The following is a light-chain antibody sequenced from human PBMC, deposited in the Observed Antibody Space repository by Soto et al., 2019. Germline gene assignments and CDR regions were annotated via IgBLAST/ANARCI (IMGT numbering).Light chain of an antibody. J-gene: IGLJ3*02. CDR3: SSYTTSSSVV. CDR1: SSDVGAFNS. Sequence: QSVLTQPASVSGSPGQSVTISCTGTSSDVGAFNSVSWYQQSSGKAPKFIIYDVSNRPSGVSNRFSGSKSGNTASLIISGLQAEDEADYYCSSYTTSSSVVFGGGTKLTVL. V-gene: IGLV2-14*01. CDR2: DVS.